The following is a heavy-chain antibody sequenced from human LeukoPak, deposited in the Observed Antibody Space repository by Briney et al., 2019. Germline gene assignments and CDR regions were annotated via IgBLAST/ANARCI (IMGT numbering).Heavy chain of an antibody. J-gene: IGHJ4*02. CDR1: GGTLSSHA. Sequence: GASVKVSCKASGGTLSSHAISWVRQAPGQGLEWMGGIIPIFGTTNYAQKFKGRVTISADESTNTAYMELSSLRSEDTAVYYCARDLVPYGSGNSMGDWGQGTLVTVSS. D-gene: IGHD3-10*01. V-gene: IGHV1-69*01. CDR3: ARDLVPYGSGNSMGD. CDR2: IIPIFGTT.